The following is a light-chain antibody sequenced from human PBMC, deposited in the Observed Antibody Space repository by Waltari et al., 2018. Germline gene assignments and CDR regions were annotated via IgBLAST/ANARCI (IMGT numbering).Light chain of an antibody. J-gene: IGLJ2*01. CDR2: YDS. CDR1: QFESKR. Sequence: SYVLTQTPSVSLAPGQTAIISCRGVQFESKRVHWYQLQPGKAPVLVMFYDSDRSPGIPDRFSGSNSGNTATLTISRVEDDDEADYFCQVWDDSNNSGVFGGGTKLTVL. CDR3: QVWDDSNNSGV. V-gene: IGLV3-21*04.